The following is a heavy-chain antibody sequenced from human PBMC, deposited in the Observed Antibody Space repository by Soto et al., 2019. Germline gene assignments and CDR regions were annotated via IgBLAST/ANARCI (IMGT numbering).Heavy chain of an antibody. V-gene: IGHV1-69*08. D-gene: IGHD3-10*01. J-gene: IGHJ5*02. CDR2: IIPILGIA. Sequence: QVQLVQSGAEVKKPGSSVKVSCKASGGTFSSYTISWVRQAPGQGLEWMGRIIPILGIANYAQKFQGRVTVTAAEATSTARKELSSLTSADTAVYYCARECSGVWFGEPPSTTGHWFDPRGQGTLGTVSS. CDR3: ARECSGVWFGEPPSTTGHWFDP. CDR1: GGTFSSYT.